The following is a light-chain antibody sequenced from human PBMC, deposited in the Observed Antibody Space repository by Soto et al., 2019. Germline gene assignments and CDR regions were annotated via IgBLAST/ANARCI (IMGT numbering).Light chain of an antibody. CDR2: GVN. J-gene: IGLJ1*01. CDR3: SSYTTGSTLPWV. V-gene: IGLV2-14*01. Sequence: QSVLTQPASLSGSPGQSITISCTGSSNDIGTYEYVSWHQHHPGRAPKLIIFGVNDRPSGISDRFSGSKSGNTASLTIFGLQPEDEAVYYCSSYTTGSTLPWVFGTGTKVTVL. CDR1: SNDIGTYEY.